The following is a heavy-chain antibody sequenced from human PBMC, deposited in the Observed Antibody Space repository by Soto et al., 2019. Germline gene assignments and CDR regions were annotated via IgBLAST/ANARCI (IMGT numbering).Heavy chain of an antibody. V-gene: IGHV3-23*01. J-gene: IGHJ6*02. D-gene: IGHD6-25*01. CDR1: GFTVSSYA. CDR3: AKGAYSSGWEETYYYYVMDF. Sequence: EVPLLESGGGLVQPGVSLRRSCAASGFTVSSYAMSWVRQAPGKGLEWVSAISGRGGSTYYADSVTGRFTSARDNAKNPLYLQVNSLSAEDTAVYYCAKGAYSSGWEETYYYYVMDFCGHGTTVTVAS. CDR2: ISGRGGST.